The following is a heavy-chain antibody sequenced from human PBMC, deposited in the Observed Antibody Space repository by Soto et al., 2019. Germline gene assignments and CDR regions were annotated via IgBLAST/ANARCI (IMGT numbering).Heavy chain of an antibody. D-gene: IGHD2-2*01. Sequence: ESLKISCKGSGYSFTSYWIGWVRQMPGKGLEWMGIIYPGDSDTRYSPSFQGQVTISADKSISTAYLQWSSLKASDTAMYYCARHVLDCSSTSCYAPYCYYYYMDVWGKGTTVTVSS. V-gene: IGHV5-51*01. J-gene: IGHJ6*03. CDR1: GYSFTSYW. CDR3: ARHVLDCSSTSCYAPYCYYYYMDV. CDR2: IYPGDSDT.